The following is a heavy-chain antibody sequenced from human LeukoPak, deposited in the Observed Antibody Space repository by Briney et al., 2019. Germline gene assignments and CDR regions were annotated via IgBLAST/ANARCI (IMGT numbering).Heavy chain of an antibody. J-gene: IGHJ4*02. CDR2: ICYTGST. CDR1: GDSISSSY. D-gene: IGHD4-11*01. Sequence: SETLSLTCSVSGDSISSSYWSWIRQPPGKGLEWIGFICYTGSTNYNPSLKSRVTISVDTSKNQFSLKLSSVTAADTAVYYCAQGSSNWANFDYWGQGTLVTVSS. V-gene: IGHV4-59*01. CDR3: AQGSSNWANFDY.